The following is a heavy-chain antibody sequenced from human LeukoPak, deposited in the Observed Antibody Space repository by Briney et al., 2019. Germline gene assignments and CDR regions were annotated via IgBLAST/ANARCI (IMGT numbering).Heavy chain of an antibody. J-gene: IGHJ3*02. CDR1: GYTFTSYG. D-gene: IGHD5-12*01. CDR3: ARGGPRGYERGSHAFDI. Sequence: GASVTVSCKASGYTFTSYGISWVRQAPGQGLEWMGWISAYNGNTNYAQKLQGRVTMTTDTSTSTAYMELRSLRSDDTAVYYCARGGPRGYERGSHAFDIWGQGTMVTVSS. CDR2: ISAYNGNT. V-gene: IGHV1-18*01.